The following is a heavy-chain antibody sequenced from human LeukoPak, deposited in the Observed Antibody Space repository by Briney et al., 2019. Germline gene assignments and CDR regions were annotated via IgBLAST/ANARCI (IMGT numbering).Heavy chain of an antibody. CDR1: GFTFSSFA. J-gene: IGHJ3*02. V-gene: IGHV3-30-3*01. CDR2: ISYDGSNK. Sequence: GRSPRLSCAASGFTFSSFAIHWVRQAPGKGLEWVAVISYDGSNKYYADSVRGRFTISRDNSKTTVYLQMNSLRAEDTAVYCCARDLGRAAAIGAFDIWGQGTMVTVSS. D-gene: IGHD2-2*02. CDR3: ARDLGRAAAIGAFDI.